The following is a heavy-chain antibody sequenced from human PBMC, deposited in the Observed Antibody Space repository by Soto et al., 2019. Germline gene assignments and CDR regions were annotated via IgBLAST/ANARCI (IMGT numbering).Heavy chain of an antibody. CDR1: GFTLSSYD. J-gene: IGHJ6*02. Sequence: EVQLVESGGGLVQPGGSLRLSCAASGFTLSSYDIHWVRQATGEGLAWVSGIGSGGDTHYADSVKGRFIISREDGKNSLYLQINNLRVWATAVYYCTRKTPPTGMEVWGQGARVTVSS. D-gene: IGHD3-9*01. V-gene: IGHV3-13*01. CDR2: IGSGGDT. CDR3: TRKTPPTGMEV.